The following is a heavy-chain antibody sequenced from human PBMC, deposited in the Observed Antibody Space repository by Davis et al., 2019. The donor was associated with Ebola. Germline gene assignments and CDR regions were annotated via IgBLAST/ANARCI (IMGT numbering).Heavy chain of an antibody. CDR2: ISSRSSYI. D-gene: IGHD1-14*01. Sequence: GESLKISCAASVFTFSSYSMNWVRQAPGKGLEWVSSISSRSSYIYYADSVKGRFTISRDNAKHSLYLQMNSLRAEDTAVYYCARDVAGRAGYWGQGTLVTVSS. J-gene: IGHJ4*02. V-gene: IGHV3-21*01. CDR3: ARDVAGRAGY. CDR1: VFTFSSYS.